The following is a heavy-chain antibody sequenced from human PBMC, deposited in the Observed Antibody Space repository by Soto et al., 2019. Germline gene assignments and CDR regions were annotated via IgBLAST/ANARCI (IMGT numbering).Heavy chain of an antibody. CDR1: GGSFSGYY. CDR2: INHSGST. CDR3: ARGRSGYSYGYPDYYYYYGMDV. V-gene: IGHV4-34*01. D-gene: IGHD5-18*01. J-gene: IGHJ6*02. Sequence: SETLSLTCAVYGGSFSGYYWSWIRQPPGKGLEWIGEINHSGSTNYNPSLKSRVTISVDTSKNQFSLKLSSVTAADTAVYYCARGRSGYSYGYPDYYYYYGMDVWGQGTTVTVSS.